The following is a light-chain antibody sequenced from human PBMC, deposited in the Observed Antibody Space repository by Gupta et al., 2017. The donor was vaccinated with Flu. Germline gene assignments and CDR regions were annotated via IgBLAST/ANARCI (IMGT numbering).Light chain of an antibody. Sequence: SYVLTQPPSVSVAPGQTARFTCGGNNIGSKGVHWYQQKPGQAPVLVVYDDSARPSGIPERFSGSNAGNTATLTISRVEAGDEADYYCQVWDSNSDHVVFGGGTKLTGL. V-gene: IGLV3-21*02. CDR3: QVWDSNSDHVV. CDR1: NIGSKG. J-gene: IGLJ2*01. CDR2: DDS.